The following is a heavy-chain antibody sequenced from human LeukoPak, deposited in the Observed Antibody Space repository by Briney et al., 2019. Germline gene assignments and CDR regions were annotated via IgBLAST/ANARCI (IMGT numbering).Heavy chain of an antibody. CDR1: GFTFSDYY. CDR2: ISTRGSPL. Sequence: GGPLRLSCAASGFTFSDYYISWIRQAPGKGLEGGSYISTRGSPLYYPDSMKGPIPLSRDNAQNSLHPQMNRLRAEDTAVYYCARVGRSSWYGGYNRFDPWGQGTLVTVSS. J-gene: IGHJ5*02. V-gene: IGHV3-11*01. CDR3: ARVGRSSWYGGYNRFDP. D-gene: IGHD6-13*01.